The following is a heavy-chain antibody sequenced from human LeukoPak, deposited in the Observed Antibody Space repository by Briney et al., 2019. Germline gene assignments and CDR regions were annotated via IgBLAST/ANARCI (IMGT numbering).Heavy chain of an antibody. D-gene: IGHD3-10*01. CDR2: MNPNSGNT. CDR3: ARALKRGY. CDR1: GYTLTELS. Sequence: ASVKVSCKVSGYTLTELSMHWVRQATGQGLEWMGWMNPNSGNTGYAQKFQGRVTMTRNTSISTAYMELSSLRSEDTAVYYCARALKRGYWGQGTLVTVSS. V-gene: IGHV1-8*01. J-gene: IGHJ4*02.